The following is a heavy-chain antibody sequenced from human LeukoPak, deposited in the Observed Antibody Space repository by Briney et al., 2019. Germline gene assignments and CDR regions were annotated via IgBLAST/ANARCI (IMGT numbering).Heavy chain of an antibody. D-gene: IGHD5-18*01. Sequence: GGSLRLSCAASGFAFSDYGMNWVRQAPGKGLEWVSYISSSSTTIYYADSVRGRFTISRDNGRNSLYLQMNSLRAEDTGLYSCESLRGFSYAWYFDLWGRGTLVTVSS. CDR2: ISSSSTTI. V-gene: IGHV3-48*01. CDR1: GFAFSDYG. CDR3: ESLRGFSYAWYFDL. J-gene: IGHJ2*01.